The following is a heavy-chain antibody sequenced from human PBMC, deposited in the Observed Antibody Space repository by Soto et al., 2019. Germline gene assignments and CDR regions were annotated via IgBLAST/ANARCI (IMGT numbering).Heavy chain of an antibody. Sequence: PGGSLRLSCAASGFTCSSNAMSWVRQAPGKGLEWVSVITNTGGDSLYADSVKGRFTISRDNAKNSLYLQMNSLRVEDTAVYYCARYPNPTVAGLPFDLWGQGTLVTVSS. J-gene: IGHJ4*02. CDR1: GFTCSSNA. CDR3: ARYPNPTVAGLPFDL. V-gene: IGHV3-23*01. CDR2: ITNTGGDS. D-gene: IGHD6-19*01.